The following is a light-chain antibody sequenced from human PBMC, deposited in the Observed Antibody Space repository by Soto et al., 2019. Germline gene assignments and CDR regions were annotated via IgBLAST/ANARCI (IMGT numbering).Light chain of an antibody. CDR2: DAS. J-gene: IGKJ1*01. CDR3: QHYKMYSPWT. CDR1: HDISNY. Sequence: IQLTQSPSSLSASLGDRVTISCQASHDISNYLNWYQQRPGKAPKLLIYDASTLETGVPSRFRGSGYGTDFTLTITSLQPDDFATYYCQHYKMYSPWTFGQGTKVDIK. V-gene: IGKV1-33*01.